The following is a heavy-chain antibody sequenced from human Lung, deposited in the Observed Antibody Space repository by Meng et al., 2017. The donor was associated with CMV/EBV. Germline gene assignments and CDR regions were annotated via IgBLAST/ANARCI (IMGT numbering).Heavy chain of an antibody. CDR3: ARRPPDLTGNWFDP. V-gene: IGHV4-39*02. Sequence: LSCSVPGGSISSTSDYWGWIRQPPGKGLEWIGSIYYSGTTYYNPSLKSRVTVSVDTSKNHLSLTLSAVTAADTAVYYCARRPPDLTGNWFDPWGQGTXVTVSS. CDR1: GGSISSTSDY. D-gene: IGHD1-14*01. CDR2: IYYSGTT. J-gene: IGHJ5*02.